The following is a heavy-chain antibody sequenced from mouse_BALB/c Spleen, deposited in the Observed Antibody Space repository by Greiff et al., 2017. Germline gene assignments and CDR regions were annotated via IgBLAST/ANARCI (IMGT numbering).Heavy chain of an antibody. V-gene: IGHV5-6-5*01. Sequence: EVKLMESGGGLVKPGGSLKLSCAASGFTFSSYAMSWVRQTPEKRLEWVASISSGGSTYYPDSVKGRFTISRDNARNILYLQMSSLRSEDTAMYYCARSSITTVVAPFAYWGQGTLVTVSA. CDR3: ARSSITTVVAPFAY. J-gene: IGHJ3*01. CDR2: ISSGGST. D-gene: IGHD1-1*01. CDR1: GFTFSSYA.